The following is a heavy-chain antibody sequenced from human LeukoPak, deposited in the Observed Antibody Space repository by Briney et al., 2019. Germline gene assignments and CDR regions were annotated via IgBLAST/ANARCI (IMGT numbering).Heavy chain of an antibody. CDR2: ISASSTDI. Sequence: GGSLRLSCAASGFTFSNYAMNWVRQAPGKGLEWVSSISASSTDIYYADSVKGRFTISRDNAKNSLYLQINSLRAEDTAIYYCARRGYYDSSGYDYWGQGTLVTVSS. J-gene: IGHJ4*02. CDR1: GFTFSNYA. V-gene: IGHV3-21*01. D-gene: IGHD3-22*01. CDR3: ARRGYYDSSGYDY.